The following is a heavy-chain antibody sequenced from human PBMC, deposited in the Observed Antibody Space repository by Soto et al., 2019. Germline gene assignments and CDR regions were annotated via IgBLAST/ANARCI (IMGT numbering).Heavy chain of an antibody. CDR1: GFLFSSNW. V-gene: IGHV3-74*01. CDR3: ARGIGFSAQDY. Sequence: GGSLRLSCAASGFLFSSNWMHWVRQAPGKGLVWVSRISGDLSSTDYADSMKGRFTISRDNAKNTLYLQMDSLRADDTAVYFCARGIGFSAQDYWGQGTLVTVSS. J-gene: IGHJ4*02. CDR2: ISGDLSST. D-gene: IGHD6-13*01.